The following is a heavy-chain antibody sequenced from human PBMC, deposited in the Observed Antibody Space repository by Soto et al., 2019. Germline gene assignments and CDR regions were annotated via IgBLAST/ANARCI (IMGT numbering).Heavy chain of an antibody. D-gene: IGHD3-16*01. CDR1: GGSINDDLYY. V-gene: IGHV4-30-4*01. CDR3: ARGLRSFGYGDYYFYAMDV. CDR2: IFSSGTT. Sequence: QVQLQESGPGLVKPSQTLSLTCTVSGGSINDDLYYWSWIRQTPGKGLEWIGHIFSSGTTLYNPSPPRLLVLLVDTSQRHFSLRLTSVTATDTAVYFCARGLRSFGYGDYYFYAMDVWGHGTTVIVSS. J-gene: IGHJ6*02.